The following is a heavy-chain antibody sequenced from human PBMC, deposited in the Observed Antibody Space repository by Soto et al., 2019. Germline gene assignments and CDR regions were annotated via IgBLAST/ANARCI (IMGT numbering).Heavy chain of an antibody. CDR1: GGSVTTY. D-gene: IGHD2-8*01. Sequence: QVQLQESGPGLVKASETLSLTCPVSGGSVTTYWGWIRQPPGKGLEWIGYINYSATTKYNFSLKSRVTISVDPSKTQVSLSLRSVTAADTAVYYCAASYCSDGVSCNWFDPWGQGILVIVSS. CDR3: AASYCSDGVSCNWFDP. CDR2: INYSATT. V-gene: IGHV4-59*02. J-gene: IGHJ5*02.